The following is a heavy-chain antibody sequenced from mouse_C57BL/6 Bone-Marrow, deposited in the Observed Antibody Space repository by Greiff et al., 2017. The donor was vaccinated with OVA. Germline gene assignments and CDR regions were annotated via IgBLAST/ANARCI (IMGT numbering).Heavy chain of an antibody. D-gene: IGHD1-1*01. Sequence: QVQLQQSGAELMKPGASVKLSCKATGYTFTGYWIEWVKQRPGHGLEWIGEILPGSGSTNYNEKFKGKATFTADTSSTTAYMQRSSLTTEDSAIYYCARNHYGSSPYYAMDYWGQGTSVTVSS. CDR2: ILPGSGST. J-gene: IGHJ4*01. V-gene: IGHV1-9*01. CDR3: ARNHYGSSPYYAMDY. CDR1: GYTFTGYW.